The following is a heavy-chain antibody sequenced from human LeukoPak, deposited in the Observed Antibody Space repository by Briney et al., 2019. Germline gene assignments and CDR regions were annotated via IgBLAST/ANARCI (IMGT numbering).Heavy chain of an antibody. CDR1: GFTFSSYA. CDR3: AKSPGGTVTPNWFDP. Sequence: GGSLRLSCAASGFTFSSYAMSWVRQAPGKGLEWVSAISGSGGSTYYADSVKGRFTISRDNSKNTLYLQMNSLRAEDTAVYYCAKSPGGTVTPNWFDPWGQGTLVTVSS. CDR2: ISGSGGST. J-gene: IGHJ5*02. V-gene: IGHV3-23*01. D-gene: IGHD4-17*01.